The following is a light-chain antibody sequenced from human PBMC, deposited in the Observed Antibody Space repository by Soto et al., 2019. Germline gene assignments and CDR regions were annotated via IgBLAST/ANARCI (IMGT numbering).Light chain of an antibody. J-gene: IGKJ4*01. CDR3: QQYGGSPLT. CDR2: GAS. V-gene: IGKV3-20*01. CDR1: QTVSRS. Sequence: EGVLKQSPATLSVSPWEVASLSCRASQTVSRSLAWYQQKPGQAPRLLIYGASMRATGVPDRFSGSGSGTDFTLTISRLEPEDFAVYYCQQYGGSPLTFGGGTKVDI.